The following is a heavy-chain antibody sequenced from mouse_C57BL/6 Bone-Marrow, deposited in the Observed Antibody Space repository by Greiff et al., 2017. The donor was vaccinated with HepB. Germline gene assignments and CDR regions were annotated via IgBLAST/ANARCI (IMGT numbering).Heavy chain of an antibody. D-gene: IGHD1-1*01. J-gene: IGHJ3*01. CDR3: ALYYGSSYKFAY. CDR2: IDPEDGET. CDR1: GFNIKDYY. V-gene: IGHV14-2*01. Sequence: EVQVVESGAELVKPGASVKLSCTASGFNIKDYYMHWVKQRTEQGLEWIGRIDPEDGETKYAPKFQGKATITADTSSNTAYLQLSSLTSEDTAVYYCALYYGSSYKFAYWGQGTLVTVSA.